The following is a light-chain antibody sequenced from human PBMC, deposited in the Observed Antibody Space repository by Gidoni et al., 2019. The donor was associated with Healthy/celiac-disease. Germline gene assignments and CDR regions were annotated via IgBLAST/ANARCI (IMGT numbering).Light chain of an antibody. J-gene: IGKJ2*01. CDR3: QQYNNWPPLYT. CDR2: GAS. V-gene: IGKV3-15*01. CDR1: QSVSSN. Sequence: EIVMTQSPATLSVSPGERATLSCRASQSVSSNLAWYQQKPGQAPRLLIYGASTRATGIPARFSGSGSGTEVTLTISSLQSEDFAVYYCQQYNNWPPLYTFXQXTKLEIK.